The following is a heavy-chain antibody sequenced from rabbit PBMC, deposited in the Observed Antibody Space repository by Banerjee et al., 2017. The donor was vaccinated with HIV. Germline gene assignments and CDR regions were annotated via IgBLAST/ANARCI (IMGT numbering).Heavy chain of an antibody. V-gene: IGHV1S45*01. CDR3: ATSGATGDVYDP. CDR1: GFSFSSNW. CDR2: IDTNDGDT. J-gene: IGHJ2*01. Sequence: LEESGGGLVKPGGTLTLTCTVSGFSFSSNWICWVRQAPGKGLEWIACIDTNDGDTDYANWPKGRFTISKTSSTTVTLQMTSLTAADTATYFCATSGATGDVYDPWGPGTLVTVS. D-gene: IGHD6-1*01.